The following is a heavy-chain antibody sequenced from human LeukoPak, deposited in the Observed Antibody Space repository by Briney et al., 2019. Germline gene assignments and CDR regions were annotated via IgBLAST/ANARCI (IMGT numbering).Heavy chain of an antibody. V-gene: IGHV5-51*07. CDR1: GYSFASYW. CDR2: IHPGDSDT. CDR3: ARRGEGPIGGIGY. Sequence: GESLKISCKGSGYSFASYWIGWVHQMPGKGLEWMGIIHPGDSDTRYSPSFQGQVTISAEKSISTAYLQWSSLKASDTAMYYCARRGEGPIGGIGYWGQGTLVTVSS. J-gene: IGHJ4*02. D-gene: IGHD3-10*01.